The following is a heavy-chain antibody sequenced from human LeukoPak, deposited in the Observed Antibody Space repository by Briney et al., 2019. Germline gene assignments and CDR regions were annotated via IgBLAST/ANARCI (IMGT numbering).Heavy chain of an antibody. CDR1: GYTFTGYY. Sequence: ASVKVSCKASGYTFTGYYMHWVRQAPGQGLEWMGWINPNSGGTNYAQKFQGRVTMTRDTSISTAYMELSRLRSDDTAVYYCAVPASAAISNWNQQPLTYWGQGTLVTVSS. CDR3: AVPASAAISNWNQQPLTY. D-gene: IGHD1-20*01. J-gene: IGHJ4*02. CDR2: INPNSGGT. V-gene: IGHV1-2*02.